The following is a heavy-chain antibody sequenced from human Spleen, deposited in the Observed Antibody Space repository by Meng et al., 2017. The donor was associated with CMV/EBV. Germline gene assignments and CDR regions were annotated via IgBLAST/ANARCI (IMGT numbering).Heavy chain of an antibody. V-gene: IGHV3-53*01. Sequence: GESLKISCAASGFTVSSNYMSWVRQAPGKGLEWVSVIYSGGSTYYADSVKGRFTISRDNAKNSLYLQMNSLRVEDTAVYYCARVDFPWGQGTLVTVSS. J-gene: IGHJ5*02. CDR1: GFTVSSNY. D-gene: IGHD3-9*01. CDR3: ARVDFP. CDR2: IYSGGST.